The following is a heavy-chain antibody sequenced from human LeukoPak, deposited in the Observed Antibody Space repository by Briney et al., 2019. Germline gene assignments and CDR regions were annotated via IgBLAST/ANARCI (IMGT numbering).Heavy chain of an antibody. CDR2: INHSGST. V-gene: IGHV4-4*02. CDR1: GDSISSSKW. D-gene: IGHD3-3*01. J-gene: IGHJ6*02. CDR3: ARGRRVLRFLEWSTQGYYYYGMDV. Sequence: PSETLSLTCAVSGDSISSSKWWSWVRQPPGKGLEWIGEINHSGSTNYNPSLKSRVTISVDTSKNQFSLKLSSVTAADTAVYYCARGRRVLRFLEWSTQGYYYYGMDVWGQGTTVTVSS.